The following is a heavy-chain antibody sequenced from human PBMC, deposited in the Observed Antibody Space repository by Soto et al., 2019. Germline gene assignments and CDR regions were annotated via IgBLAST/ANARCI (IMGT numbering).Heavy chain of an antibody. CDR2: IHHRGSI. J-gene: IGHJ3*02. CDR1: GGSISSINW. CDR3: ARVTESDAFDI. Sequence: SETLSLTCAVSGGSISSINWWSWVRQPPGKGLEWIGEIHHRGSINYSPSLSSRLTISVDKSKNQFSLNLSSVTAADTAVYYCARVTESDAFDIWGQGTMVTVS. V-gene: IGHV4-4*02.